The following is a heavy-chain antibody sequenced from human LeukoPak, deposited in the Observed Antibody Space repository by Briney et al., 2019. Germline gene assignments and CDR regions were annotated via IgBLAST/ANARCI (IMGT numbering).Heavy chain of an antibody. CDR1: GFTFSSYA. CDR2: ISGPAGSW. V-gene: IGHV3-23*01. CDR3: AKKVGLVSAPLYYFDV. D-gene: IGHD5/OR15-5a*01. Sequence: GGSLRLSCAASGFTFSSYAMSWVRQAPGKGLEWVSAISGPAGSWDYADSVKGRFTISRDNSKNTLFLQMNSLRAEYTAIYYCAKKVGLVSAPLYYFDVWGQGTLVTVSS. J-gene: IGHJ4*02.